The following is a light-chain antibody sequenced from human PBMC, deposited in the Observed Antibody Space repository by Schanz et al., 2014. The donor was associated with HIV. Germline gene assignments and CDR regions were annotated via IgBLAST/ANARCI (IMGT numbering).Light chain of an antibody. V-gene: IGKV1-5*03. CDR3: QQLDTYPLT. Sequence: DIQMTQSPSTLSAFVGDRVTITCRASQSIGNSLAWYQLKPGRAPKLLIYSASSLESGVPLKFSGTGSGTEFTLTISSLQPEDFATYYCQQLDTYPLTFGLGTKVAIK. J-gene: IGKJ1*01. CDR1: QSIGNS. CDR2: SAS.